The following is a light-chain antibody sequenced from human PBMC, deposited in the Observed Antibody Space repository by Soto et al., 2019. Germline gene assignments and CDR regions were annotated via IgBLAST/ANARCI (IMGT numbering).Light chain of an antibody. Sequence: QSVLTQPPSASGTPGQRVTISCSGSSSNIGSNYVYWYQQLPGTAPKLLIYRNNQRPSGVPDRFSGSKSGTSASLALSGLRSEDEAYFSWSAWDDSLVVFGGGPELTVL. CDR1: SSNIGSNY. CDR3: SAWDDSLVV. J-gene: IGLJ2*01. CDR2: RNN. V-gene: IGLV1-47*01.